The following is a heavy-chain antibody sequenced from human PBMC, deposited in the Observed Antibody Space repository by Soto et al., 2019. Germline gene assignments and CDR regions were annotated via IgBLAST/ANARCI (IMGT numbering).Heavy chain of an antibody. D-gene: IGHD5-12*01. CDR2: ISGSGGST. V-gene: IGHV3-23*01. CDR1: GVTFVSYA. Sequence: PGVSNRVCCAAAGVTFVSYAMRCILQAPGKGLEWVSAISGSGGSTYYADSVKGRFTISRDNSKNTLYLQMNSLRAEDTAVYYCAKDRGYSGYDLEYYFDYWGQGTLVTVSS. CDR3: AKDRGYSGYDLEYYFDY. J-gene: IGHJ4*02.